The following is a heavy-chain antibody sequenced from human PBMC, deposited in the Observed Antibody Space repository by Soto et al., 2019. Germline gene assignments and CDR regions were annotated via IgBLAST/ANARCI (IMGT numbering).Heavy chain of an antibody. CDR2: ISGSGGIT. D-gene: IGHD3-10*01. CDR1: GFTFGDHA. Sequence: PGGPLRLSCTASGFTFGDHAMSGVRQAPGKGLEGVSVISGSGGITYYEDSVKGRFTISRDNAKNTLYLQMNSLRAEDTAVYYCAKGLLIMVRKVIIPPQYYYGMDVWGQGTTVTVSS. J-gene: IGHJ6*02. CDR3: AKGLLIMVRKVIIPPQYYYGMDV. V-gene: IGHV3-23*01.